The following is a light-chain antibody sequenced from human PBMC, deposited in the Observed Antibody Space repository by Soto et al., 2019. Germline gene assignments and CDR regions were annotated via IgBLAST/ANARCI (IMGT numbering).Light chain of an antibody. CDR3: QQSYNSPPIT. CDR1: QSIFSS. CDR2: AAS. J-gene: IGKJ5*01. V-gene: IGKV1-39*01. Sequence: DVQMTLSPFSMSASVGDRVTITCRAGQSIFSSLNWYQHKPGKAPKLLIYAASTLQSGVPSRFRGSGYGTDFALTISSLTPEDFATYYCQQSYNSPPITFGQGTRLAV.